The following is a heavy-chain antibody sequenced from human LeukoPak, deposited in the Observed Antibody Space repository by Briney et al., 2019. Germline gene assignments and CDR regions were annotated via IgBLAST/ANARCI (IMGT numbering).Heavy chain of an antibody. CDR1: GGSFSGYY. V-gene: IGHV4-34*01. Sequence: SETLSLTCAVYGGSFSGYYWSWIRQPPGKGLEWIGEINHSGSTNHNPSLKSRVTISVDTSKNQFSLKLSSVTAADTAVYYCARAPRVVVPAAIGAFDIWGQGTMVTVSS. D-gene: IGHD2-2*01. CDR3: ARAPRVVVPAAIGAFDI. CDR2: INHSGST. J-gene: IGHJ3*02.